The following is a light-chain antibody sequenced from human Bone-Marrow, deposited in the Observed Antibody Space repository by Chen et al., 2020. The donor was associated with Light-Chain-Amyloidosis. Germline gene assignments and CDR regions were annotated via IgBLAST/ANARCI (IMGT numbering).Light chain of an antibody. CDR1: DLPTKY. J-gene: IGLJ2*01. CDR2: RAT. V-gene: IGLV3-25*03. Sequence: YELTQPPSVSVSPGQTARITCSGDDLPTKYAYWYQQKPGQAPVLVIHRATERPSGISERFSRTSSGTTATLTISGVQAEDEADYHCQSADSSGTYEVIFGGGTKLTVL. CDR3: QSADSSGTYEVI.